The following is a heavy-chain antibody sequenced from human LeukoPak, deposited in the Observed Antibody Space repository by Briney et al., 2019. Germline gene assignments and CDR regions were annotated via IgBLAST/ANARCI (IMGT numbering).Heavy chain of an antibody. CDR2: ISYSGGT. J-gene: IGHJ4*02. Sequence: PSETLSLTCTVSGGSISSGDYYWSWIRQPPGKGLEWIVYISYSGGTYYNPSLKSRVTMSVDTSKNQFSLKLSSVTAADTAVYYCAREFAWEPLFNWGQGTLVTVSS. D-gene: IGHD1-26*01. CDR3: AREFAWEPLFN. V-gene: IGHV4-30-4*01. CDR1: GGSISSGDYY.